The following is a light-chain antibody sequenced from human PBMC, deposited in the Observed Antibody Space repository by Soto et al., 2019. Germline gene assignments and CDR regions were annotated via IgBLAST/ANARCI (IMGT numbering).Light chain of an antibody. CDR1: SSDVGGYNY. Sequence: QSALTQPRSVSGSPGQSVTISCTGTSSDVGGYNYVSWYQQHPGKAPKLMIYDVSKRLSGVPDRFSGSKSGNTASLTISGLQAEDEADYYCCSYAGNYTYVFGTGTKAPS. CDR2: DVS. CDR3: CSYAGNYTYV. V-gene: IGLV2-11*01. J-gene: IGLJ1*01.